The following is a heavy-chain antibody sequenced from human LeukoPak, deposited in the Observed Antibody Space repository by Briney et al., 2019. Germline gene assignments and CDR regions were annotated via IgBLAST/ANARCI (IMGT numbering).Heavy chain of an antibody. J-gene: IGHJ4*02. D-gene: IGHD2-8*01. CDR2: IYYSGST. V-gene: IGHV4-59*12. Sequence: PSETLSLTCTVSGGSISSYYWSWIRQPPGKGLEWIGYIYYSGSTNYNPSLKSRVTMSVDTSKNQFSLKLSSVTAADTAVYYCARGTKPDFDYWGQGTLVTVSS. CDR3: ARGTKPDFDY. CDR1: GGSISSYY.